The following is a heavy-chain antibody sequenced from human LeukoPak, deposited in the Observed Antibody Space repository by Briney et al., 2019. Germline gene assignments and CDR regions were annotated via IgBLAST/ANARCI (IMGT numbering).Heavy chain of an antibody. CDR1: GFTFSDYY. V-gene: IGHV3-11*04. D-gene: IGHD3-9*01. Sequence: PGGSLRLSCAASGFTFSDYYMSWIRQAPGKGLEWLSYIHFSGTTIYYADSVKGRFTISRDNAKNSLYLQMNSLRAEDTAVYYCARAGRGLRYFAWLTYDYWGQGTLVTVSS. J-gene: IGHJ4*02. CDR3: ARAGRGLRYFAWLTYDY. CDR2: IHFSGTTI.